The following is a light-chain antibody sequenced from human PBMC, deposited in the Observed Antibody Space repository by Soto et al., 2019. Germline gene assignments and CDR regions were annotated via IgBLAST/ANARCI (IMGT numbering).Light chain of an antibody. V-gene: IGKV1-13*02. CDR2: DAS. J-gene: IGKJ5*01. CDR1: QGISSA. CDR3: QQFDSFSLT. Sequence: AIQLTQSPSSLSASVGDRVTITCRASQGISSALAWYQQTPGKPPKLLIYDASTLQSGVPSRFSGSGSGTDFTLTISSLQPEDFTTYYCQQFDSFSLTFGQGTRLEIK.